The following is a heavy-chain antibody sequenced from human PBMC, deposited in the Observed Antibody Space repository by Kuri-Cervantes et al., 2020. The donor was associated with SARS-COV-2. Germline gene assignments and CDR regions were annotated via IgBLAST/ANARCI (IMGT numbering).Heavy chain of an antibody. CDR2: ISSSSSYI. V-gene: IGHV3-21*01. Sequence: GESLKISCAASGFTFSSYSMNWVRQAPGKGLEWVSSISSSSSYIYYADSVKGRFTISRDNAKNSLYLQMNSLRAEDTAVYYCASSLLWFGESYCYMDVWGKGTTVTVSS. CDR1: GFTFSSYS. D-gene: IGHD3-10*01. CDR3: ASSLLWFGESYCYMDV. J-gene: IGHJ6*03.